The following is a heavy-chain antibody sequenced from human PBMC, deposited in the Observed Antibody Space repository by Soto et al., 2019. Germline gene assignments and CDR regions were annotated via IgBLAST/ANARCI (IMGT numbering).Heavy chain of an antibody. J-gene: IGHJ4*02. Sequence: QLQLQESGPGLVGPSETLSLSCTVSGGSINTYNLFWAWIRQPPGKGLEWIASVHYSANPYYNPSLTTRVTISRDTSKNRVSLELRSVTAADTAVYYCARVNVTLDFWGQGTLVTVSS. V-gene: IGHV4-39*01. CDR2: VHYSANP. D-gene: IGHD2-21*02. CDR1: GGSINTYNLF. CDR3: ARVNVTLDF.